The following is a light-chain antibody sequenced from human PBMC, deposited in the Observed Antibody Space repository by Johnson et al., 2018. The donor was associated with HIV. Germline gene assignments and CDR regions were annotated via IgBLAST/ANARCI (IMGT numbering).Light chain of an antibody. V-gene: IGLV1-51*01. Sequence: QSVLTQPPSVSAAPGQKVTISCSGSSSNIGSNYVSWYQHLPGTAPKLLIYDNNKRPSGIPDRFSGSKSGTSATLGIAGLQTGDEADYFCGTWDNSLSAYVFGPGTKVTIL. CDR2: DNN. CDR3: GTWDNSLSAYV. J-gene: IGLJ1*01. CDR1: SSNIGSNY.